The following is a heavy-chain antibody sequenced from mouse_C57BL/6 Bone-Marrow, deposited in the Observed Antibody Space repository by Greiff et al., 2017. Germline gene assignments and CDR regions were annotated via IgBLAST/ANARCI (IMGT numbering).Heavy chain of an antibody. Sequence: VQLQQSGAELVRPGASVTLSCTASGFNINDAYMHWVKQRPEQGLEWIGWIDPENGDTAYASKFQGKATITYDTSSNTAFLQLSSLTSEDTAVYYCTTGYGYGFAYWGQGTLVTVSA. J-gene: IGHJ3*01. V-gene: IGHV14-4*01. D-gene: IGHD2-2*01. CDR2: IDPENGDT. CDR3: TTGYGYGFAY. CDR1: GFNINDAY.